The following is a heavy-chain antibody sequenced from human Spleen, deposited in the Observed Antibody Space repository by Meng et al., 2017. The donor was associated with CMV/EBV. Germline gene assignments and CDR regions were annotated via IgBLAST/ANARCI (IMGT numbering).Heavy chain of an antibody. D-gene: IGHD5-18*01. CDR1: GYTFTSYD. V-gene: IGHV1-8*01. Sequence: ASVKVSCKASGYTFTSYDINWVRQATGQGLEWMGWMNPNSGNTGYAQKFQGRVTMTRDTSTSTVYMELSSLRSEDTAVYYCARDPRRGGSYGSYYYGMDVWGQGTTVTVSS. CDR3: ARDPRRGGSYGSYYYGMDV. CDR2: MNPNSGNT. J-gene: IGHJ6*02.